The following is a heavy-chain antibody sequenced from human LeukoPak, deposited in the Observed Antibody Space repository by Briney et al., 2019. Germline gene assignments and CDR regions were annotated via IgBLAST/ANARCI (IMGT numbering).Heavy chain of an antibody. CDR1: GYTFTGYY. V-gene: IGHV1-2*02. J-gene: IGHJ4*02. D-gene: IGHD3-3*02. CDR3: ARDPLALDYFDY. CDR2: INPNSGGT. Sequence: ASVKVSCKASGYTFTGYYMHWVRQAPGQGLEWMGWINPNSGGTNYAQKFQGRVTMTRDTSISTAYMEPSRLRSDDTAVYYCARDPLALDYFDYWGQGTLVTVSS.